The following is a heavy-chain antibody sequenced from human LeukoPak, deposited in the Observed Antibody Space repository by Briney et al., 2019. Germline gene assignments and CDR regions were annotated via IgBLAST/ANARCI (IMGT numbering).Heavy chain of an antibody. CDR1: GFIFRDYA. CDR2: IRGRPYGATT. V-gene: IGHV3-49*04. Sequence: GGSLRLSCTTSGFIFRDYAMTWVRQAPGKGLEWVGFIRGRPYGATTEYAASVEGGFTISRDDSKSIAYLHMNSLKTEDTAVYYCTRGKDGGTPYYDYWGQGTLVTVSS. D-gene: IGHD4-23*01. CDR3: TRGKDGGTPYYDY. J-gene: IGHJ4*02.